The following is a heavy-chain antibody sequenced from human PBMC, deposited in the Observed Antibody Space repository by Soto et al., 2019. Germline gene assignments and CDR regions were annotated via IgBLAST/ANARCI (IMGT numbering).Heavy chain of an antibody. J-gene: IGHJ3*01. CDR2: IKSDGSDK. CDR1: GFTFSNYW. D-gene: IGHD6-13*01. V-gene: IGHV3-7*03. CDR3: ARDRYSSSLFHF. Sequence: PGGSLRLSCAASGFTFSNYWMSWVRQAPGMGLEWVANIKSDGSDKYYVDSVKGRFTISRDNTKNSLSLQMNSLRAEDTAVYYCARDRYSSSLFHFCGQGTMVTVSS.